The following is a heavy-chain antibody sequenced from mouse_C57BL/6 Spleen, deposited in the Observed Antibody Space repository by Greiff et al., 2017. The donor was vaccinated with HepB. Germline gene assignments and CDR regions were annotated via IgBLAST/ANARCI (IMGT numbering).Heavy chain of an antibody. CDR2: IWWDDAK. CDR1: GFSLSTFGMG. Sequence: QVTLKESGPGILQPSQTLSLTCSFSGFSLSTFGMGVGWIRQPSGKGLEWLAHIWWDDAKYYNPALKSRLTISKDTSKNQIFLKIANVDTADTATYYCARIAPGYDEYWYFDVWGTGTTVTVSS. J-gene: IGHJ1*03. D-gene: IGHD2-2*01. CDR3: ARIAPGYDEYWYFDV. V-gene: IGHV8-8*01.